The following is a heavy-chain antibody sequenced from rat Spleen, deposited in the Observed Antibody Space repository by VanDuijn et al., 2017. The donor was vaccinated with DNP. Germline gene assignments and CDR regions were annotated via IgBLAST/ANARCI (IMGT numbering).Heavy chain of an antibody. CDR3: ARPMDYYSGGFAY. Sequence: EVQLVESGGGLVQPGRSLKLSCAASGFSFSDYYMAWVRQAPTKGLEWVAYISYDGGRTYNGDSVKGRFTISRDNAKNTLYLQMNSLRSEDTATYYCARPMDYYSGGFAYWGQGTLVTVSS. D-gene: IGHD1-1*01. V-gene: IGHV5-22*01. CDR2: ISYDGGRT. CDR1: GFSFSDYY. J-gene: IGHJ3*01.